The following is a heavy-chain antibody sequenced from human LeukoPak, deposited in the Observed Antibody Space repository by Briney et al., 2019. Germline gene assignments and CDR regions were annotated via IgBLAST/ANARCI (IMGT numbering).Heavy chain of an antibody. CDR2: IRYNGRTT. Sequence: GGSLRLSCVASGFTFSSSGMHWVRQAPVKGLEWVAFIRYNGRTTYYADSVKGRFTISRDNSKNTVFLQMYSLRAEDTAAYYCAKEASRGSSFAYTPIEKPYYLDYWGQGTLVTVSS. CDR1: GFTFSSSG. J-gene: IGHJ4*02. CDR3: AKEASRGSSFAYTPIEKPYYLDY. V-gene: IGHV3-30*02. D-gene: IGHD5-18*01.